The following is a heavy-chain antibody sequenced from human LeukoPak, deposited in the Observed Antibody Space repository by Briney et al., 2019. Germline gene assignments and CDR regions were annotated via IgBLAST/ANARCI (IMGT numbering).Heavy chain of an antibody. CDR2: IWYDGSNK. J-gene: IGHJ4*02. D-gene: IGHD3-22*01. Sequence: GGALRLSCAASGFTFSSYGMHWVRQAPGKGLEWVAVIWYDGSNKYYADSVKGRFTISRDNSKNTLYLQMNSLRAEDTAVYYCARGGSGYYYRFDYWGQGTLVTVRS. CDR1: GFTFSSYG. V-gene: IGHV3-33*01. CDR3: ARGGSGYYYRFDY.